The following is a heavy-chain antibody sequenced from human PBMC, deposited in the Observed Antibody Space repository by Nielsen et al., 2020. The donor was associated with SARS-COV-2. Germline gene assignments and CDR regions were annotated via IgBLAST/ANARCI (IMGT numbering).Heavy chain of an antibody. V-gene: IGHV3-7*01. J-gene: IGHJ3*02. CDR2: IKQNSNEE. D-gene: IGHD4-17*01. Sequence: VRQAPGKGLQWVANIKQNSNEENYVGSVKGRFSVSRDNAKNSMYLQMNSLRAEDTAVYYCAAYGDYEGHAFDIWGQGTMVTVSS. CDR3: AAYGDYEGHAFDI.